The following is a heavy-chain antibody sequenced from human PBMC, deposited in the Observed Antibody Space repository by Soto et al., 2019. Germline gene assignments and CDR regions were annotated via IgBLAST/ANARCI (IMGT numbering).Heavy chain of an antibody. J-gene: IGHJ4*02. Sequence: TVGSLRLSCAASGFTFSSYAMSWVRQAPGKGLEWVSAISGSGGSTYYADSVKGRFTISRDNSKNTLYLQMNSLRAEDTAVYYCAKDKGCGDYVLADYWGQGTLVTVSS. CDR3: AKDKGCGDYVLADY. V-gene: IGHV3-23*01. D-gene: IGHD4-17*01. CDR1: GFTFSSYA. CDR2: ISGSGGST.